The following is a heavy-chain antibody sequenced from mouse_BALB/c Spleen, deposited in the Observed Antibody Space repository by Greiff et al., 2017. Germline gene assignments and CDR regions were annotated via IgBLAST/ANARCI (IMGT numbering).Heavy chain of an antibody. CDR3: ARPVVATDYAMDY. Sequence: QVQLQQSGPELVKPGASVRISCKASGYTFTSYYIHWVKQRPGQGLEWIGWIYPGNVNTKYNEKFKGKATLTADKSSSTAYMQLSSLTSEDSAVYFCARPVVATDYAMDYWGQGTSVTVSS. CDR1: GYTFTSYY. J-gene: IGHJ4*01. D-gene: IGHD1-1*01. V-gene: IGHV1S56*01. CDR2: IYPGNVNT.